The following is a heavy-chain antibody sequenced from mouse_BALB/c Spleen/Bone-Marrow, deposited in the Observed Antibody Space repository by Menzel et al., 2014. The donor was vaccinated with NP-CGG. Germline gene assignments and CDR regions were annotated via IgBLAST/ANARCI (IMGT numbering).Heavy chain of an antibody. J-gene: IGHJ2*01. CDR2: ISSGGNYT. D-gene: IGHD5-1-1*01. CDR1: GFTFSSYA. CDR3: ARPNTDYFDY. Sequence: VQLKDSGGGLVKPGGSLKLSCAASGFTFSSYAMSWIRQTPEKRLEWVATISSGGNYTYYPDSVKGRFTISRDNAKNTLYLQMSSLRSEDTAMYYCARPNTDYFDYWGQGTTLTVSS. V-gene: IGHV5-9-3*01.